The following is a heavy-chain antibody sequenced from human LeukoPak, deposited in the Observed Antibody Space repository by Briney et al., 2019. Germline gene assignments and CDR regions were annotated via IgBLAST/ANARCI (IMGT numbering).Heavy chain of an antibody. CDR1: GFTFSSYG. Sequence: SGRSLRLSCAASGFTFSSYGMHWVRQAPGKGLEWVAVIWYDGSNKYYADSVKGRFTISRDNSKNTLYLQMNSLRAEDTAVYYCAKGVRLVVVPAAENWFDPWGQGTLVTVSS. V-gene: IGHV3-33*06. CDR3: AKGVRLVVVPAAENWFDP. D-gene: IGHD2-2*01. J-gene: IGHJ5*02. CDR2: IWYDGSNK.